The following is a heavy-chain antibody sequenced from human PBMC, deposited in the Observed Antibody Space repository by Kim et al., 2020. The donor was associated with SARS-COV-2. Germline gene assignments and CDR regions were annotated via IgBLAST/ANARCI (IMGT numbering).Heavy chain of an antibody. Sequence: GGSLRLSCAASGFTFSNAWMSWVRQAPRKGLEWVGRIKSKTDGGTTDYAAPVKGRFTISRDDSKNTLYLQMNSLKTEDTAVYYCTTNYVLRYFDWLSKTDAFDIWGQGTMVTVSS. J-gene: IGHJ3*02. D-gene: IGHD3-9*01. V-gene: IGHV3-15*01. CDR3: TTNYVLRYFDWLSKTDAFDI. CDR2: IKSKTDGGTT. CDR1: GFTFSNAW.